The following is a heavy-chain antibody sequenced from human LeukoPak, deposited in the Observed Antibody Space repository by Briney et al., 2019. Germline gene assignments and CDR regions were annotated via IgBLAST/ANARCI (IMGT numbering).Heavy chain of an antibody. CDR1: GGSISSGDYY. CDR3: ARCPAYYDILTGYYPNWFDP. Sequence: SETLSLTCTVSGGSISSGDYYWSWIRQPPGKGLEWIGYIYYSGSTYYNPSLKSRVTISVDTSKNQFSLKLSSVTAADTAVYYCARCPAYYDILTGYYPNWFDPWGQGTLVTVSS. CDR2: IYYSGST. J-gene: IGHJ5*02. V-gene: IGHV4-30-4*08. D-gene: IGHD3-9*01.